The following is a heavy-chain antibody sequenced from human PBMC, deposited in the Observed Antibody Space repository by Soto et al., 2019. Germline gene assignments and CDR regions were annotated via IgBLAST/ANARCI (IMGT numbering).Heavy chain of an antibody. CDR3: AKDRGDGLRFLEWLRPGMDV. CDR2: ISYDGSNK. J-gene: IGHJ6*02. Sequence: GGSLRLSCAASGFTFSSYGMHWVRQAPGKGLEWVAVISYDGSNKYYADSVKGRFTISRDNSKNTLYLQMNSLRAEDTAVYYCAKDRGDGLRFLEWLRPGMDVWGQGTTVTVYS. CDR1: GFTFSSYG. V-gene: IGHV3-30*18. D-gene: IGHD3-3*01.